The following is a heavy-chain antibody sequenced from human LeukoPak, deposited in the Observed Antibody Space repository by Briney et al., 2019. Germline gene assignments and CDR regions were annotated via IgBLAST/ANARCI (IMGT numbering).Heavy chain of an antibody. Sequence: PSETLSLTCTVSGGSISSSSYYWGWIRQPPGKGLEWIGSIYYSGSTYYNPSLKSRVTISVDTSKNQFSLKLSSVTAADTAVYYCARCGYYDFWSGYNPATFDYRGQGTLVTVSS. CDR2: IYYSGST. J-gene: IGHJ4*02. D-gene: IGHD3-3*01. CDR1: GGSISSSSYY. CDR3: ARCGYYDFWSGYNPATFDY. V-gene: IGHV4-39*01.